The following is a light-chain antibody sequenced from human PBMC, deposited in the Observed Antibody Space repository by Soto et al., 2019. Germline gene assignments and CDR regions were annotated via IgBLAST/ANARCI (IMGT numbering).Light chain of an antibody. CDR1: QSVSSSY. V-gene: IGKV3-20*01. J-gene: IGKJ5*01. Sequence: EIVLTQSPGTLSLSPGERATLSCRASQSVSSSYLAWYQQKPGQAPRLLIYDASSRATGIPDRFTGSGSGTDLTLTISSLEPEDFAVYYCEQYGSSPPSITFGQGTRLEI. CDR3: EQYGSSPPSIT. CDR2: DAS.